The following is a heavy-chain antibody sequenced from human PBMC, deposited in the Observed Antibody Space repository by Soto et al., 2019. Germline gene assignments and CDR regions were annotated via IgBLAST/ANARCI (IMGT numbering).Heavy chain of an antibody. Sequence: EVQLLESGGGLVQPGGSLRLSCAASGFTFSSYAMSWVRQAPGKGLEWVSTISGSCGNAYYADSVKGRFSISRDNAKNTLRLQMNSLRADDTAVYYCAKDGAGGSYPPYYSFGMDVWGQGTTVTVSS. V-gene: IGHV3-23*01. CDR1: GFTFSSYA. CDR3: AKDGAGGSYPPYYSFGMDV. J-gene: IGHJ6*02. D-gene: IGHD1-26*01. CDR2: ISGSCGNA.